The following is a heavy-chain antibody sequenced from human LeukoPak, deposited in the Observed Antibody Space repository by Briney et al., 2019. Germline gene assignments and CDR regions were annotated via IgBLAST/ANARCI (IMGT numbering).Heavy chain of an antibody. J-gene: IGHJ2*01. D-gene: IGHD5-12*01. Sequence: SQTLSLTCAISGDSVSSDSVAWNWIRQSPSRGLEWLGRTFYRSKWYNDFALSVKSRITINPDTSKNQFSLQLNSVTPEDTAVYYCARWIHSSGYFDLWGRGTLVTVSS. CDR3: ARWIHSSGYFDL. CDR2: TFYRSKWYN. CDR1: GDSVSSDSVA. V-gene: IGHV6-1*01.